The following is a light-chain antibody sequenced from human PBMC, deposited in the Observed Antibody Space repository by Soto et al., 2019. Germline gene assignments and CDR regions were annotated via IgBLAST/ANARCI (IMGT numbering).Light chain of an antibody. Sequence: MVWTDSPVTLSLSAGERATLSCSASQSVSSNYLAWYQQKPGQAPRLLIDGAYSRATGIPDRFSGSGSGKDLTTTISRMAPEDFEVYSCQEFDSSICKFGQGTKV. CDR1: QSVSSNY. V-gene: IGKV3-20*01. CDR2: GAY. CDR3: QEFDSSICK. J-gene: IGKJ1*01.